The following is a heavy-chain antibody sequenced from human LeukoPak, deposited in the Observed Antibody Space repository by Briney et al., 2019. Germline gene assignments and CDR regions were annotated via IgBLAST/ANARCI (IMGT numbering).Heavy chain of an antibody. D-gene: IGHD2-2*01. CDR3: ARTYHGYGMDV. V-gene: IGHV3-74*01. J-gene: IGHJ6*02. Sequence: GGSLRLSCAASGFTSSNYWMHWVRQAPGKGLVWVSLINSDGSSTNYADSVQGRFTISRDNTKKTLYLQMNSLRAEDTAVYYCARTYHGYGMDVWGQGTTVTVSS. CDR2: INSDGSST. CDR1: GFTSSNYW.